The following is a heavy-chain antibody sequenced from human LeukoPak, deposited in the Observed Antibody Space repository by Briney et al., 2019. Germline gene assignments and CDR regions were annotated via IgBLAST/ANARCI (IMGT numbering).Heavy chain of an antibody. CDR1: GLSLSTSGVG. CDR2: IYWDDDK. Sequence: SGPTLVHPPQTLTLTCTFSGLSLSTSGVGVGWIRQPPGEALEWLALIYWDDDKRYSPSLKNRLTITKDTSKNQVVLTMANMDPVDTATYYCAHIIRGVMNRWGQGTLVTVSS. D-gene: IGHD3-10*01. J-gene: IGHJ5*02. V-gene: IGHV2-5*02. CDR3: AHIIRGVMNR.